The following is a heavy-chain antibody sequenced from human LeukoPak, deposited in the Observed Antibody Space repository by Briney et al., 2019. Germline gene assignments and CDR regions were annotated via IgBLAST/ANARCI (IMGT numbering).Heavy chain of an antibody. CDR1: GFTFSSYS. D-gene: IGHD3-16*02. V-gene: IGHV3-21*01. J-gene: IGHJ4*02. CDR2: ISSSSSYI. CDR3: ARDPEGVITPES. Sequence: GGSLRLSCAASGFTFSSYSMTWVRQAPGKGLEWVSSISSSSSYIYYADSVKGRFTISRDNAKNSLYLQMNSLRAEDTAVYFCARDPEGVITPESWGQGAPVTVSS.